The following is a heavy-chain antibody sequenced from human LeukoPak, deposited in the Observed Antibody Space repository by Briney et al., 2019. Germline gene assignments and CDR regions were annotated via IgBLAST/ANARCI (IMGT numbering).Heavy chain of an antibody. J-gene: IGHJ4*02. Sequence: ASVSVSYRASGYTFTIYGISWVRQAPGQGLEGMGWISAYNGNTNYAQKLQGRVTMTTDTSTSTAYMELRSLRSDDTAVYYCARDRKVATKDYWGQGTLVTVSS. D-gene: IGHD5-12*01. V-gene: IGHV1-18*01. CDR3: ARDRKVATKDY. CDR2: ISAYNGNT. CDR1: GYTFTIYG.